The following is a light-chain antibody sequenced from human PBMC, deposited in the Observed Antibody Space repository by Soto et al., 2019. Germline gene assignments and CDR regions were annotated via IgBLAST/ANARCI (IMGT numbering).Light chain of an antibody. CDR1: QSISSW. CDR3: QQSNSYPWT. V-gene: IGKV1-5*03. Sequence: DLQMAQSPSTVSASVGDRVTITCRASQSISSWLAWYQQKPGKAPKLLIYKASTLESGVPSRFSGSGSGTEFTLTISSLQPDDFATYYCQQSNSYPWTFGQGTKVEIK. CDR2: KAS. J-gene: IGKJ1*01.